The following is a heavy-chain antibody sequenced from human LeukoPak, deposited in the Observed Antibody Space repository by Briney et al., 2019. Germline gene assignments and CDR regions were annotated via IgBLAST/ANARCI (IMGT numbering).Heavy chain of an antibody. CDR3: ARSGVLRFLEWSSYFDY. J-gene: IGHJ4*02. V-gene: IGHV3-9*01. CDR1: GFTFDDYA. Sequence: GGSLRLSCAASGFTFDDYAMHWVRQAPGKGLEWVSGISWNSGSKGYAESVKGRFTISRDNSKNTLYLQMNSLRAEDTAVYYCARSGVLRFLEWSSYFDYWGQGTLVTVSS. CDR2: ISWNSGSK. D-gene: IGHD3-3*01.